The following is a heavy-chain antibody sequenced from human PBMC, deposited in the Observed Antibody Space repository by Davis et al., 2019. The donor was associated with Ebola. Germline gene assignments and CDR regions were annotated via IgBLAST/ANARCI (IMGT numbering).Heavy chain of an antibody. D-gene: IGHD2-8*01. CDR2: IYYSGIT. CDR1: GGSISSYY. Sequence: SETLSLTCTVSGGSISSYYWSWIRQPPGKGLEWIGYIYYSGITNYNPSLKSRVTMSVDTSKNQFSLNLSSVTAAETAVYYCARIVKYCIDAVCQNWFDPWGQGTLVTVSS. CDR3: ARIVKYCIDAVCQNWFDP. J-gene: IGHJ5*02. V-gene: IGHV4-59*01.